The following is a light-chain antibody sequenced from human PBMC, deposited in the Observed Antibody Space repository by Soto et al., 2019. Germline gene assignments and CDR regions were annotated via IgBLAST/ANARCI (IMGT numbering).Light chain of an antibody. CDR3: TSKTTTRFVL. Sequence: QSALTQPASVSGSPGQSITISCTGTSSDVGAYNFVSWYQQHPGNAPKLMIYEVSYRPSGISHRFSGSKSGNTASLTISGLQAEDEADYYCTSKTTTRFVLFGGGTKVTVL. J-gene: IGLJ3*02. CDR2: EVS. CDR1: SSDVGAYNF. V-gene: IGLV2-14*01.